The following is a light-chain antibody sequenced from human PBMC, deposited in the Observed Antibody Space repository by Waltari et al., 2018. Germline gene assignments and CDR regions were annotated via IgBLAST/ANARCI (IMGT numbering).Light chain of an antibody. CDR1: QSLVYSNGDNH. V-gene: IGKV2-28*01. CDR2: LGS. CDR3: MQRLQTPWT. J-gene: IGKJ1*01. Sequence: DTVMTQSPLSLTVTPGEPDSISCRSSQSLVYSNGDNHMDWYLQKPGQSPQLLIYLGSHRASGVPDRFSGSGSGTDFTLRISRVEAEDLGVYYCMQRLQTPWTFGQGTKVEIK.